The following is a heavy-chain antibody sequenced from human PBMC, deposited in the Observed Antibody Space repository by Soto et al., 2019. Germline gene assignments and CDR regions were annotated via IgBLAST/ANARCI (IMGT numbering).Heavy chain of an antibody. Sequence: GGSLRLSCAASGFTFSSYAMSWVRQAPGKGLEWVSAISGSGGSTYYADSVKGRFTISRDNSKNTLYLQMNRLRAEDTAAYYCEKGDSSSWYYDYWGQGTLVTVSS. CDR2: ISGSGGST. V-gene: IGHV3-23*01. D-gene: IGHD6-13*01. J-gene: IGHJ4*02. CDR3: EKGDSSSWYYDY. CDR1: GFTFSSYA.